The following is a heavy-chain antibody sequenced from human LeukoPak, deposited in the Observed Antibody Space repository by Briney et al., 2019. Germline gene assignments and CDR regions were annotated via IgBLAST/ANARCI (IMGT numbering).Heavy chain of an antibody. CDR1: GFTVSSNS. V-gene: IGHV3-48*02. Sequence: GGSLRLSCAASGFTVSSNSMSWVRQAPGKGLEWVSHISSGRSVMNYADSVKGRFTISRDNGKNSVYLQMNSLRDEDTAVYYCAGGVYGYNAFDYWGQGTLVSVSS. CDR2: ISSGRSVM. J-gene: IGHJ4*02. CDR3: AGGVYGYNAFDY. D-gene: IGHD5/OR15-5a*01.